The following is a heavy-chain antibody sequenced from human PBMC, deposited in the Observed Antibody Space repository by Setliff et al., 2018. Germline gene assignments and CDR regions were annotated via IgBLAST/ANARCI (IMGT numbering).Heavy chain of an antibody. Sequence: GGSLRLSCAASGFTFSSYGIHWVRQAPGKGMEWLSNTRNDGATTAYADSVKGRFTISRDNVKNSLFLQMNSLRAEDTAVYYCVRDLHWGFDYWGLGTLVTVSS. CDR2: TRNDGATT. J-gene: IGHJ4*02. D-gene: IGHD7-27*01. CDR3: VRDLHWGFDY. V-gene: IGHV3-48*01. CDR1: GFTFSSYG.